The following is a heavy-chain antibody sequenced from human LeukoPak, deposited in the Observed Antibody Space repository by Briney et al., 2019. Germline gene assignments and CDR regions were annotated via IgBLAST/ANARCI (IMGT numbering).Heavy chain of an antibody. Sequence: GGSLRLSCAASGFTFSSYEMNWVRQAPGKGLEWVSYISSSGSTIYYADSVKGRFTISRDNAKNSLYLQMNSLRAEDTAVYYCARVQGDSLLWFGELGYFDYWGQGTLVTVSS. J-gene: IGHJ4*02. D-gene: IGHD3-10*01. V-gene: IGHV3-48*03. CDR2: ISSSGSTI. CDR3: ARVQGDSLLWFGELGYFDY. CDR1: GFTFSSYE.